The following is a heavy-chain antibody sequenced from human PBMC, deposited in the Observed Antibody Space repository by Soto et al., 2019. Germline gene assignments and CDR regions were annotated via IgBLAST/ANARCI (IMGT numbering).Heavy chain of an antibody. CDR2: IYYSGST. CDR1: GASISSSSYY. J-gene: IGHJ4*02. Sequence: ETLSPTCPVSGASISSSSYYWGWIRQPPGKGLEWIGSIYYSGSTYYNPSLKSRVTISVDTSKNQFSLKLSSVTAADTAVYYCARLVAGRWLQFAFVYFDYWGQGTLVTVYS. V-gene: IGHV4-39*01. CDR3: ARLVAGRWLQFAFVYFDY. D-gene: IGHD5-12*01.